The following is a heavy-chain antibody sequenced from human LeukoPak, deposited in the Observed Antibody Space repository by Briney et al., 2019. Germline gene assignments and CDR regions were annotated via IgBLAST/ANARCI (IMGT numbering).Heavy chain of an antibody. CDR2: IYYSGNT. CDR3: ARDPGPYYYDSSGYSSFHYFNS. D-gene: IGHD3-22*01. J-gene: IGHJ4*02. V-gene: IGHV4-59*01. Sequence: SETLSLTCTVSGGSISSYFWSWIRQPPGKGLEWIGDIYYSGNTNYNPSLKSRVTISVDTSKNQFSLKLTSVTAADTAVYYCARDPGPYYYDSSGYSSFHYFNSWGQGTLVTVSS. CDR1: GGSISSYF.